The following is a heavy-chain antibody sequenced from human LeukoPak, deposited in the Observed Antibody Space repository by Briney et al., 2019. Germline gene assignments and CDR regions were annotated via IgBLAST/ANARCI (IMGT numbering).Heavy chain of an antibody. Sequence: GGALRLSRVACGFTFSTYGMHWVRQAPGKGREWVAIIWSDETTKYYVGSVKGRFTISRDSSKSTLYQQMNSLRGEDTAVYYCARYAATSVDMPHYWGQGTVVTVSS. CDR3: ARYAATSVDMPHY. J-gene: IGHJ4*02. D-gene: IGHD5-12*01. V-gene: IGHV3-33*01. CDR1: GFTFSTYG. CDR2: IWSDETTK.